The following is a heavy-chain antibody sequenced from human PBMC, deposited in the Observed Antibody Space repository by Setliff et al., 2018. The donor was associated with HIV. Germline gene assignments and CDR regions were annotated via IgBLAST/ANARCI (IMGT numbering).Heavy chain of an antibody. V-gene: IGHV4-59*12. Sequence: PSETLSLTCTVSGGSISSYYWSVFRQPPGKGLEWIGYIYYSGSSNYNPSLKSRVTISVDTSRDQFSLKMTSVTAADTALYFCTRAQIAAPRPFDYWGQGTLVTVSS. CDR3: TRAQIAAPRPFDY. CDR1: GGSISSYY. D-gene: IGHD2-21*01. CDR2: IYYSGSS. J-gene: IGHJ4*02.